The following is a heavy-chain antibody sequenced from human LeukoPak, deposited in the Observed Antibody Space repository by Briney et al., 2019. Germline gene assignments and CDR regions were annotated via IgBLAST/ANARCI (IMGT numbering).Heavy chain of an antibody. CDR1: GGSISSGGYS. D-gene: IGHD3-22*01. CDR3: ARAPWYYYDSSGYYYFDY. CDR2: IYHSGST. J-gene: IGHJ4*02. V-gene: IGHV4-30-2*01. Sequence: SETLSLTCAVSGGSISSGGYSWSWIRQPSGKGLEWIGYIYHSGSTYYNPSLKSRVTISVDRSKNQFSLKLSSVTAADTAVYYCARAPWYYYDSSGYYYFDYWGQGTLVTVS.